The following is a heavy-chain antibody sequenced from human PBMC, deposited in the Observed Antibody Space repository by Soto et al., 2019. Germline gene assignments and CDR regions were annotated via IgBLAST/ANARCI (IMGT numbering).Heavy chain of an antibody. V-gene: IGHV3-74*01. CDR1: GFSFSTYW. J-gene: IGHJ4*02. Sequence: EVHLVESGGGLVQPGGCLRLSCAASGFSFSTYWMHWVRQAPGKGLVWVARINSDGSRTTCADSVKGRRSISRDNAKNTLYLQMNSLRVEDTAMYYCVSGEVDSRYYFDYWGQGTLVTVSS. CDR2: INSDGSRT. D-gene: IGHD5-12*01. CDR3: VSGEVDSRYYFDY.